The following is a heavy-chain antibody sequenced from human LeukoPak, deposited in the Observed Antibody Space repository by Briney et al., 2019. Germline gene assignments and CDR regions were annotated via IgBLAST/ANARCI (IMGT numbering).Heavy chain of an antibody. D-gene: IGHD6-13*01. V-gene: IGHV3-53*01. J-gene: IGHJ4*02. CDR1: GFTVSSNY. Sequence: SGGSLRLSCAASGFTVSSNYMSWVRQAPGKGLEWVSVIYSGGSTYYADSVKGRFTISRDNSKNTLYLQMNSLRAEDTAVYYCASGPPYGGSSWNYYFDYWGQGTLVTVSS. CDR2: IYSGGST. CDR3: ASGPPYGGSSWNYYFDY.